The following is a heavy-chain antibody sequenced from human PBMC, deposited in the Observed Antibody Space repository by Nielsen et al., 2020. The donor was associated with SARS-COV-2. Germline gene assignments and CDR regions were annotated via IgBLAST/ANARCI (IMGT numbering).Heavy chain of an antibody. J-gene: IGHJ6*02. D-gene: IGHD5-18*01. Sequence: WVRQAPGQGLEWMGGIIPIFGTANYALKFQGRVTITADESTSTAYMELSSLRSEDTAVYYCARDRDTAMVMYYYYGMDVWGQGTTVTVSS. CDR3: ARDRDTAMVMYYYYGMDV. V-gene: IGHV1-69*01. CDR2: IIPIFGTA.